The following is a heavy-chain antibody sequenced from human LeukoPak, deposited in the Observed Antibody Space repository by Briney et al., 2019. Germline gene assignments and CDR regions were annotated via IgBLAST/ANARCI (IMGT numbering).Heavy chain of an antibody. V-gene: IGHV4-34*01. CDR3: ARVGDEQPSGFDY. CDR1: GGSFSGYY. D-gene: IGHD3-10*01. J-gene: IGHJ4*02. Sequence: SETLSLTCAVYGGSFSGYYWSWIRQPPGKGLEWIGEINHSGSTNYNPSLKSRVTISVDTSKNQFSLKLSSVTAADTAVYYCARVGDEQPSGFDYWGQGTLVTVSS. CDR2: INHSGST.